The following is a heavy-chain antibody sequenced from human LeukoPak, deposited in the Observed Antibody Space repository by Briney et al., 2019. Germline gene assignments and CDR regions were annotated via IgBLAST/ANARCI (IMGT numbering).Heavy chain of an antibody. J-gene: IGHJ4*02. Sequence: GGSLRLSCATSGFTFSDYWMTWVRQAPGKGLEWLINIKEDSSDQSSVDSVKGRFIISRDNAKNLLYLQTNSLRPDDTAVYYCARDLPNGFFDYWGQGTLVTVSS. D-gene: IGHD1-1*01. CDR2: IKEDSSDQ. CDR3: ARDLPNGFFDY. V-gene: IGHV3-7*01. CDR1: GFTFSDYW.